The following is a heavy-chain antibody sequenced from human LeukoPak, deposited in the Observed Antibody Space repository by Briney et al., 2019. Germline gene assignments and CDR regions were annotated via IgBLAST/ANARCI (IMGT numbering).Heavy chain of an antibody. CDR3: ARSDGYGLVGI. V-gene: IGHV4-59*12. Sequence: SETLSLTCTVSGGSISSYYWSWIRQPPGKGLGWIGYIFHSGSTNCNPSLKSRVTISVDTSKNQFSLTLSSVTAADTAVYYCARSDGYGLVGIWGQGTMVTVSS. CDR1: GGSISSYY. CDR2: IFHSGST. D-gene: IGHD3-10*01. J-gene: IGHJ3*02.